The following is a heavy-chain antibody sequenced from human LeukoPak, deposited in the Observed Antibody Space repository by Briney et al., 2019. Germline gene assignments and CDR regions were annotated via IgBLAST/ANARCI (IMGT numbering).Heavy chain of an antibody. CDR2: IIPIFGTA. CDR3: ATYCTNGVCNFDY. CDR1: GGTFSSYA. J-gene: IGHJ4*02. V-gene: IGHV1-69*05. D-gene: IGHD2-8*01. Sequence: VASVKASCKASGGTFSSYAISWVRQAPGQGLEWMGGIIPIFGTANYAQKFQGGVTITTDESTSTAYMELSSLRSEDTAVYYCATYCTNGVCNFDYWGQGTLVTVSS.